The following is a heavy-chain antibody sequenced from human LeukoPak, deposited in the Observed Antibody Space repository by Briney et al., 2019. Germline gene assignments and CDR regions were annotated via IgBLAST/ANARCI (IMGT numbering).Heavy chain of an antibody. CDR2: ISGDGGTT. CDR3: ARSLPDYFDY. Sequence: PGGSLRLSCAASGFTFDDYAMHWVRQAPGKGLEWVSLISGDGGTTYSADSVKGRFSISRDNSKNSLYLQMNSLRTEDTALYYCARSLPDYFDYWGQGTLVTVPS. CDR1: GFTFDDYA. V-gene: IGHV3-43*02. J-gene: IGHJ4*02.